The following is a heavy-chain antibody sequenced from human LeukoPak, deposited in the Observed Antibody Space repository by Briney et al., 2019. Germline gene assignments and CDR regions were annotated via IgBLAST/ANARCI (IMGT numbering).Heavy chain of an antibody. CDR2: IYYSGST. D-gene: IGHD6-19*01. CDR1: GGSISSGGYY. Sequence: PSETLCLTCTVSGGSISSGGYYWSWIRQHPGKGLEWIGYIYYSGSTYYNPSLKSRVTISVDTSKNQFSLNLSSVTAADTAVYYCARLSSRWYFSPDYWGQATMVTVSS. J-gene: IGHJ4*02. V-gene: IGHV4-31*03. CDR3: ARLSSRWYFSPDY.